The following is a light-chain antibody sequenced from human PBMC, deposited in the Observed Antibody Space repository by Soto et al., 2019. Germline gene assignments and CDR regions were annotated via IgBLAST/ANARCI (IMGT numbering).Light chain of an antibody. CDR3: QQRHNWPRT. V-gene: IGKV3-15*01. CDR1: QSISSE. Sequence: EIVMTQSPATLSVSPGESATLSCRASQSISSELAWYQQKPGQPPRLLIYGASTRATGVPARFTGSGSGSDFTLTISGLQSEDFAVYYCQQRHNWPRTFGQGTRLEI. J-gene: IGKJ2*02. CDR2: GAS.